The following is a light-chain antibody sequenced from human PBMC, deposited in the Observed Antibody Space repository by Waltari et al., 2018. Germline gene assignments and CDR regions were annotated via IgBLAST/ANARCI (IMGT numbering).Light chain of an antibody. CDR2: EGS. CDR1: YSNVGSYRF. CDR3: SSYAGGSTYV. V-gene: IGLV2-23*01. Sequence: QSALTQPASVSGSLGQSITISCTGTYSNVGSYRFVSWYQQHPDKAPKLMISEGSKRPSGVSNRSSGSKSGNTASLTSSGLQAEDEADYYCSSYAGGSTYVFGTGTKVTVL. J-gene: IGLJ1*01.